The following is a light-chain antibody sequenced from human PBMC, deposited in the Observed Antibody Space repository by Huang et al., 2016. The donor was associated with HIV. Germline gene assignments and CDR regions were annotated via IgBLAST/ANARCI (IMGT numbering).Light chain of an antibody. CDR2: GAA. CDR1: QSVSSGY. Sequence: EIVLTQSPGTLSLSPGKRATLSCRASQSVSSGYLAWYQQKPGQAPRLLIYGAASRATCIPDRFSGSGSGTDFTLTISRLEPEDFAMYYCQQYGDSPTAFGQGTKVEIK. CDR3: QQYGDSPTA. V-gene: IGKV3-20*01. J-gene: IGKJ1*01.